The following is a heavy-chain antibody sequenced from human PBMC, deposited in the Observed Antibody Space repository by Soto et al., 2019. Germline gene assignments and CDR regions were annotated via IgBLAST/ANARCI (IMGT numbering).Heavy chain of an antibody. V-gene: IGHV3-30-3*01. Sequence: QVQLVESGGGVVQPGRSLRLPCAASGFTFSSYAMHWVRQAPGKGLEWVAVISYDGSNKYYADSVKGRFTISRDNSKNTLYLQMNSLRAEDTAVYYCATKNSIAARPLSSWYFDLWGRGTLVTVSS. J-gene: IGHJ2*01. D-gene: IGHD6-6*01. CDR1: GFTFSSYA. CDR2: ISYDGSNK. CDR3: ATKNSIAARPLSSWYFDL.